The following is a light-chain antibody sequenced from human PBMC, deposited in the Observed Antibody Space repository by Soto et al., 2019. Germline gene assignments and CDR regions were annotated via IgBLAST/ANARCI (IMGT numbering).Light chain of an antibody. J-gene: IGKJ1*01. CDR1: QGISNY. V-gene: IGKV1-27*01. CDR2: AAS. Sequence: DIQMTQSPSSLSASVGDRVTITCRASQGISNYLAWYQQKPGKVPKLLIYAASTLQSGVPYRFSGSGSGTAFPLTISSLQPEDVATYYGQKYNSAHRAFGQGTKVEIK. CDR3: QKYNSAHRA.